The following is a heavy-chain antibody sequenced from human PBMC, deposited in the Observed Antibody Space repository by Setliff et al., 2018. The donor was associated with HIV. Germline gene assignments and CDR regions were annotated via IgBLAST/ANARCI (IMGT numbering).Heavy chain of an antibody. D-gene: IGHD3-3*01. CDR3: ARARFWGGYYTGDNYYYMDV. CDR2: IDHSGGT. CDR1: GGSFSGYY. V-gene: IGHV4-34*01. J-gene: IGHJ6*03. Sequence: PSETLSLTCAVYGGSFSGYYWSWIRQTPGKGLERIGEIDHSGGTKYNPSLKSRVTISLDTSKNQFSLKLSSVTAADTAVYYCARARFWGGYYTGDNYYYMDVWGKGTTVTVSS.